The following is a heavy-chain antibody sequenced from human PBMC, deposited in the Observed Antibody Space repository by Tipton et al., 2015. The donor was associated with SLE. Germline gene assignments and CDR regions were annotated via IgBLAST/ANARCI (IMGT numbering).Heavy chain of an antibody. Sequence: TLSLTCSASGGSISSDSYYWDWIRKPPGKGLEWIGSILYTGRTNYNPSLKSRVTISVDTSKKQFSLRLSSVTAADTAVYYCARERSGSSNFDYWGPGTLVTVSS. CDR2: ILYTGRT. CDR3: ARERSGSSNFDY. V-gene: IGHV4-61*01. J-gene: IGHJ4*02. D-gene: IGHD2-2*01. CDR1: GGSISSDSYY.